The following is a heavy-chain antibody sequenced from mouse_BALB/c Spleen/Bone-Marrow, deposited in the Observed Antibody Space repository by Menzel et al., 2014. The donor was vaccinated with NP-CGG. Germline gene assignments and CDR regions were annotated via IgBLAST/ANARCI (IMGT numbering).Heavy chain of an antibody. CDR3: TRGDDYDEEFAY. J-gene: IGHJ3*01. D-gene: IGHD2-4*01. CDR2: INPSNGGT. V-gene: IGHV1S81*02. Sequence: QVQLQQSGAELVKPGASVKLSCKASGYTLTSYYMYWVKQRPGQGLEWIGGINPSNGGTNFNEKFKSKATLTVDKSSSTAYMQLSSLTSEDSAVYYCTRGDDYDEEFAYWGQGTLVTVSA. CDR1: GYTLTSYY.